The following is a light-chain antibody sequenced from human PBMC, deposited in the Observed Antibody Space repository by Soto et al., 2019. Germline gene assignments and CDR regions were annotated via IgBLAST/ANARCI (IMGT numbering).Light chain of an antibody. CDR2: GNS. Sequence: QAVVTQPPSVSGAPGQRVTISCTGSSSNIGAGYDVHWYQQLPGTAPKLLIYGNSNRPSGVPDRFSGSKSGTSASLAITGLQAEDEADYYCQSYDNRLSGYVFGTGTKLTVL. V-gene: IGLV1-40*01. CDR1: SSNIGAGYD. CDR3: QSYDNRLSGYV. J-gene: IGLJ1*01.